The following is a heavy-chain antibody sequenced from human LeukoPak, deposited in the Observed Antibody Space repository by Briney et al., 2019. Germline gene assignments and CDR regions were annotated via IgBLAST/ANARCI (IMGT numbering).Heavy chain of an antibody. J-gene: IGHJ4*02. CDR3: ARAGLVVPAAKEFDY. D-gene: IGHD2-2*01. CDR1: GFTFSSYW. V-gene: IGHV3-7*01. Sequence: GGSLRLSCAASGFTFSSYWMSWVRQAQGKGLEWVANIKQDGSEKYYVDSVKGRFTISRDNAKNSLYLQMNSLRAEDTAVYYCARAGLVVPAAKEFDYWGQGTLVTVSS. CDR2: IKQDGSEK.